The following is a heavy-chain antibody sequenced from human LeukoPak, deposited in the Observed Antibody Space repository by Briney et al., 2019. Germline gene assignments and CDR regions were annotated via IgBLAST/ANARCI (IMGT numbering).Heavy chain of an antibody. Sequence: SETLSLTCAVYGGSFSGYYWSWIRRPPGKGLEWIGEINHSGSTNYNPSLKSRVTISVDTSKNQFSLKLSSVTAADTAVYYCARGFTIFGVVKGPNGYWGQGTLVTVSS. CDR1: GGSFSGYY. J-gene: IGHJ4*02. V-gene: IGHV4-34*01. CDR2: INHSGST. D-gene: IGHD3-3*01. CDR3: ARGFTIFGVVKGPNGY.